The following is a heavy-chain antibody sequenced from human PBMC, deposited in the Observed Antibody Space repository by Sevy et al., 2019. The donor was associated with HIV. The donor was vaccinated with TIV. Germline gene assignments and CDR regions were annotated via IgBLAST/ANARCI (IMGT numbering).Heavy chain of an antibody. D-gene: IGHD1-7*01. CDR2: IWSDGSNK. CDR3: AREEISGTTTSFDY. V-gene: IGHV3-33*01. Sequence: GGSLRLSCAASGFTFSDYGMHWVRQAPGKGLEWVAVIWSDGSNKYYGDSVKGRFTISRDSSKNTLFLQMNSLRVDDTAVYYCAREEISGTTTSFDYWGQRALVTVSS. J-gene: IGHJ4*02. CDR1: GFTFSDYG.